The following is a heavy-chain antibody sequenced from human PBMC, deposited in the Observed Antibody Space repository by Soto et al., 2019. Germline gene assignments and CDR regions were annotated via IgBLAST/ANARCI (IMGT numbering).Heavy chain of an antibody. CDR1: GFTFSNYW. CDR3: VRDDFGLVLDH. Sequence: GGSVRLSCAASGFTFSNYWMHWVRQAPGKGLVWVSHIDSDGSSTTYADSARGRFTISRDNAKNTLYLQMNSLRAEDTGVYYWVRDDFGLVLDHWGLGTQVTVSS. V-gene: IGHV3-74*03. CDR2: IDSDGSST. D-gene: IGHD6-13*01. J-gene: IGHJ4*02.